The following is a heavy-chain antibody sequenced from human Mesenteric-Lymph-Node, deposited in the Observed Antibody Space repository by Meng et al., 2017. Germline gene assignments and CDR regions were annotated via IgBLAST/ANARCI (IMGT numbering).Heavy chain of an antibody. CDR2: INWNGGST. D-gene: IGHD3-22*01. V-gene: IGHV3-20*04. CDR1: GGSFSGYY. Sequence: VQLQQWCAGLLKASETLSLTWAVYGGSFSGYYWSWVRQAPGKGLEWVSGINWNGGSTGYADSVKGRFTISRDNAKNSLYLQMNSLRAEDTALYYCAKGGGMGDSSGYYLDYWGQGTLVTVSS. CDR3: AKGGGMGDSSGYYLDY. J-gene: IGHJ4*02.